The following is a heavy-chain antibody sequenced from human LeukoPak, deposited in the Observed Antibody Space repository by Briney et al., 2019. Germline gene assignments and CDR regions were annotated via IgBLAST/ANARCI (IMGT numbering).Heavy chain of an antibody. V-gene: IGHV4-61*08. CDR1: GDSFSNSDYY. Sequence: SETLSLTCTVSGDSFSNSDYYWGWIRQPPGKRLEWIVYIYSSGSTNYNPSLKSRVTISVDTSKNQFSLKLTSLTAADTAVYYCAGEDSSGYLGYWGQGTLVTVSS. D-gene: IGHD3-22*01. J-gene: IGHJ4*02. CDR3: AGEDSSGYLGY. CDR2: IYSSGST.